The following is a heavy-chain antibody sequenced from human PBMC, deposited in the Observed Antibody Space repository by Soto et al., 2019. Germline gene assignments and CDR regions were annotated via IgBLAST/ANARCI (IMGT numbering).Heavy chain of an antibody. D-gene: IGHD3-3*01. V-gene: IGHV4-59*08. CDR2: IYYSGST. CDR1: GGSISSYY. J-gene: IGHJ6*03. Sequence: SETLSLTCPVSGGSISSYYWSWIRQPPGKGLEWIGYIYYSGSTNYNPSLKSRVTISVDTSKNQFSLKLSSVIAADTAVYYCARVYYDFWSGYSTNYYYYYMDVWGKGTTVTVS. CDR3: ARVYYDFWSGYSTNYYYYYMDV.